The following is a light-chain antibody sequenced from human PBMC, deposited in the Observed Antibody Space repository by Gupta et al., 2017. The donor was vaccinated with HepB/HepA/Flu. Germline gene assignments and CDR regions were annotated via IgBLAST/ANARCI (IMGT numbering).Light chain of an antibody. CDR3: QQRSNWPQIT. CDR2: DAS. J-gene: IGKJ5*01. Sequence: EIVLTQSPATLSLSPGERATLSCRASQSVSSYLAWYQQKPGQAPRLLIYDASNRDTGIPARFSGSGSGKELTLTISSLEPEDFAGYYCQQRSNWPQITFGQGTQVEIK. V-gene: IGKV3-11*01. CDR1: QSVSSY.